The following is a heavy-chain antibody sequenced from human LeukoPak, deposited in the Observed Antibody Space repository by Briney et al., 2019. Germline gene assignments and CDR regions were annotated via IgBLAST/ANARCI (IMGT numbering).Heavy chain of an antibody. CDR2: INHSGST. Sequence: PSETLSLTCAVYGGSFSGYYWSWIRQPPGKGLEWIGEINHSGSTNYNPSLKSRVTISVDTSKNQFSLKLSSVTAVDTAVYYCARVRRYYMDVWGKGTTVTVSS. D-gene: IGHD3-16*01. CDR3: ARVRRYYMDV. J-gene: IGHJ6*03. V-gene: IGHV4-34*01. CDR1: GGSFSGYY.